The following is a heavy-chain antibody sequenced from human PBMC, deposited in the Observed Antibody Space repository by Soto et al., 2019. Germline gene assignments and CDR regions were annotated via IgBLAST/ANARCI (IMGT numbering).Heavy chain of an antibody. V-gene: IGHV1-2*04. D-gene: IGHD1-26*01. CDR1: GYTFTGYY. CDR2: INPNSGGT. CDR3: ASSPGVGATAFDI. Sequence: ASVKVSCKASGYTFTGYYMHWVRQAPGQGLEWMGWINPNSGGTNYAQKFQGWVTMTRDTSISTAYMELSRLRSDDTAVYYCASSPGVGATAFDIWGQGTMVTVSS. J-gene: IGHJ3*02.